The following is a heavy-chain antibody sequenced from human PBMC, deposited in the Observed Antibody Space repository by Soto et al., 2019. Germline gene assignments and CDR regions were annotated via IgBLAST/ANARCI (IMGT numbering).Heavy chain of an antibody. Sequence: PGGSLRLSCAASGFTFSSYGMHWVRQAPGKGLEWVAVISYDGSNKYYADSVKGRFTISRDNSKNTLYLQMNSLRAEDTAVYYCAKLHYYDSSGYYYVSAFDIWGQGTMVTVSS. CDR2: ISYDGSNK. CDR3: AKLHYYDSSGYYYVSAFDI. J-gene: IGHJ3*02. V-gene: IGHV3-30*18. CDR1: GFTFSSYG. D-gene: IGHD3-22*01.